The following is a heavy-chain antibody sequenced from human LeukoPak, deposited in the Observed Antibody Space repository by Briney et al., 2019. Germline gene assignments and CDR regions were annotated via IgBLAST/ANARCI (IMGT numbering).Heavy chain of an antibody. J-gene: IGHJ5*02. V-gene: IGHV4-59*01. D-gene: IGHD1-14*01. CDR3: ARVSPTTNKGAYGWFDP. CDR1: GGSISSYY. CDR2: IYYSGST. Sequence: PSETLSLTCTVSGGSISSYYWSWIRQPPGKGLEWIGYIYYSGSTNYNPSLKSRVTISVDTSKNQFSLKLSSVTAADTAVYYCARVSPTTNKGAYGWFDPWGQGTLVTVSS.